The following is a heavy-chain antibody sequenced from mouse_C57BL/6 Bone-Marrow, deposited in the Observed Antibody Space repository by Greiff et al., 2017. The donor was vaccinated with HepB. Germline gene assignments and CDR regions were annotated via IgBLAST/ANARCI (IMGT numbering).Heavy chain of an antibody. D-gene: IGHD1-1*01. V-gene: IGHV5-16*01. CDR2: INYDGSST. J-gene: IGHJ1*03. Sequence: EVQRVESEGGLVQPGSSMKLSCTASGFTFSDYYMAWVRQVPEKGLEWVANINYDGSSTYYLDSLKSRFIISRDNAKNILYLQMSSLKSEDTATYYCAREDYGSSYGWYFDVWGTGTTVTVSS. CDR3: AREDYGSSYGWYFDV. CDR1: GFTFSDYY.